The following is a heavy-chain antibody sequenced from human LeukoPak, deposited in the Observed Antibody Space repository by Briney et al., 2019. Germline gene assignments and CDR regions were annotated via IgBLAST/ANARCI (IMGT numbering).Heavy chain of an antibody. CDR1: GFTFTNYW. Sequence: PGGSLRLSCAASGFTFTNYWMHWVRQAPGKGLVWVSRINTDGSSTSYADSVEGRFTISRDNARNTVYLEMNSLRAEDTAVYYCARVQSSGWVNWFDSWGQGTLVTVSS. D-gene: IGHD6-19*01. CDR2: INTDGSST. J-gene: IGHJ5*01. V-gene: IGHV3-74*01. CDR3: ARVQSSGWVNWFDS.